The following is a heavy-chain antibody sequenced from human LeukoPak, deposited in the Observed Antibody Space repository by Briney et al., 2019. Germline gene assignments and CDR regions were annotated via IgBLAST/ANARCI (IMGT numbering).Heavy chain of an antibody. CDR3: ARHGGYDFWSGYYFDNWFDP. J-gene: IGHJ5*02. Sequence: SETLSLTCTVSGGSISSHYWSWIQQPPGKGLEWTGYIYYSGSTNYNPSLKSRVTISVDTSMNQFSLKLSSVTTADTAVYYCARHGGYDFWSGYYFDNWFDPWGQGTLVTVSS. D-gene: IGHD3-3*01. V-gene: IGHV4-59*11. CDR2: IYYSGST. CDR1: GGSISSHY.